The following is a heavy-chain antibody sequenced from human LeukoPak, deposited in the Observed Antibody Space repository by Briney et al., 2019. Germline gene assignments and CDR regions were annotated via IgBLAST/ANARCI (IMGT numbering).Heavy chain of an antibody. V-gene: IGHV3-7*01. CDR2: INQDGSAK. Sequence: GGSLRLSCAASGFTFTTFWMSWVRQAPGKGLEWVANINQDGSAKRYVDSVKGRFTITRDNAKNSLDLQMNSLRVEDTAVYYCARGTGVDYWGQGTLFSVSS. J-gene: IGHJ4*02. CDR3: ARGTGVDY. CDR1: GFTFTTFW. D-gene: IGHD3-10*01.